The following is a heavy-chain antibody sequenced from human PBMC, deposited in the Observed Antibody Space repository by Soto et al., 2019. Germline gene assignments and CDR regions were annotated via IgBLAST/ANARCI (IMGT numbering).Heavy chain of an antibody. V-gene: IGHV3-30-3*01. CDR3: ARSESMVATTDY. D-gene: IGHD5-12*01. Sequence: HPGGSLRLSCAASGFIFSSYAMQWVRQAPGKGLEWVAIISYDGSNKYYEDSVKGRFTISRDNSKNTLYLQMNSLRAEDTAVYYCARSESMVATTDYWGQGTLVTVSS. CDR2: ISYDGSNK. J-gene: IGHJ4*02. CDR1: GFIFSSYA.